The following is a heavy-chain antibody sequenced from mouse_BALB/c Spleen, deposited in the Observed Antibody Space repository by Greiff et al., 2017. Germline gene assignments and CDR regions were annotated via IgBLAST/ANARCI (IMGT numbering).Heavy chain of an antibody. CDR3: ARRWDGYYEGAMDY. D-gene: IGHD2-3*01. CDR1: GFTFSSYA. J-gene: IGHJ4*01. V-gene: IGHV5-9-3*01. CDR2: ISSGGSYT. Sequence: EVQRVESGGGLVKPGGSLKLSCAASGFTFSSYAMSWVRQTPEKRLEWVATISSGGSYTYYPDSVKGRFTISRDNAKNTLYLQMSSLRSEDTAMYYGARRWDGYYEGAMDYWGQGTSVTVSS.